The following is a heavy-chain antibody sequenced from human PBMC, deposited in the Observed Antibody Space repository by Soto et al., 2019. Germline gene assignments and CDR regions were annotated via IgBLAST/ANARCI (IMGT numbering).Heavy chain of an antibody. CDR2: IIPVFGTT. D-gene: IGHD3-3*01. J-gene: IGHJ4*02. V-gene: IGHV1-69*01. Sequence: QEQLVQSGAEVKKPGSSMKVSCKASGGIFSSFAISWVRQAPGQGLEWMGGIIPVFGTTNYAQKFQDRVTITADESTNTAYVELSSLRSEDTAMYYCAMGGSRCVWFNEYWGQGTLVTVSS. CDR3: AMGGSRCVWFNEY. CDR1: GGIFSSFA.